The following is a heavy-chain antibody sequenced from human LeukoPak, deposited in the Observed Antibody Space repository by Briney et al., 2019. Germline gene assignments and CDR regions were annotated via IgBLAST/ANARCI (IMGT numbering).Heavy chain of an antibody. Sequence: SETLSLTCTVSGGSISSSSYYWGWIRQPPGKGLEWIGSIYYSGSTYYNPSLKSRVTISVDTSKNQFSLKLSSVTAADTAVYYCARQGWFGRGRGSLDYWGQGTLVTVSS. CDR2: IYYSGST. J-gene: IGHJ4*02. D-gene: IGHD3-10*01. CDR1: GGSISSSSYY. CDR3: ARQGWFGRGRGSLDY. V-gene: IGHV4-39*01.